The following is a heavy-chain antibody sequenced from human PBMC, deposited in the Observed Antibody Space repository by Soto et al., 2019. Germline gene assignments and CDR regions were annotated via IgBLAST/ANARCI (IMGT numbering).Heavy chain of an antibody. V-gene: IGHV3-23*01. CDR3: AKVIIPDAEWGGFDC. CDR1: GFTFNKYA. D-gene: IGHD3-3*01. J-gene: IGHJ4*02. Sequence: TGGSLRLSCAASGFTFNKYAMTWVRQAPGKGLEWVSGISSTGHTTSYTDSVKGRFTISRDNSKNTLYLQMNSLSAEDTAFYYCAKVIIPDAEWGGFDCWGQGTLVTVSS. CDR2: ISSTGHTT.